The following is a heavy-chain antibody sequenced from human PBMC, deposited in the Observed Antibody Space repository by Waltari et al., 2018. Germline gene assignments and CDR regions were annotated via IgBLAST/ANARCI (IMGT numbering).Heavy chain of an antibody. V-gene: IGHV1-24*01. CDR2: FDPEDGET. CDR3: ATSARTYYYDSSGRPLDY. Sequence: QVQLVQSGAEVKKPGASVKVPCQVSGYTLTALSLHWGRQAPGKGLEWMGGFDPEDGETIYAQKFQGRVTMTEDTSTDTAYMELSSLRSEDTAVYYCATSARTYYYDSSGRPLDYWGQGTLVTVSS. D-gene: IGHD3-22*01. J-gene: IGHJ4*02. CDR1: GYTLTALS.